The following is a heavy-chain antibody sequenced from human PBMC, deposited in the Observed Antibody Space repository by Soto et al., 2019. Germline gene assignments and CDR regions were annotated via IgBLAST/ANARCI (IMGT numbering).Heavy chain of an antibody. J-gene: IGHJ5*02. CDR3: ARGLFLYYGSGSSNWLDP. CDR2: INHSGST. CDR1: GGAFSGYY. Sequence: SETLSLTCAVSGGAFSGYYWSWIRQPPGKGLEWIGEINHSGSTNYNPSLKSRVTKSIDTSKSQFSLKLSTVTAADTAVYYCARGLFLYYGSGSSNWLDPWGQGTLVTVSS. V-gene: IGHV4-34*01. D-gene: IGHD3-10*01.